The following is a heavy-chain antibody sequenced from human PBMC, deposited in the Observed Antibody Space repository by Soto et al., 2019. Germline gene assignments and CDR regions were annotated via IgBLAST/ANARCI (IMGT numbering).Heavy chain of an antibody. CDR2: IYWDDDK. Sequence: QITLKESGPTLVKPTQTLTLTCTFSGFSLTTRGVGVGWIRQPPGKALECLALIYWDDDKRYSPSLQSRLSIPKDTYKNQVVLTMTNMDPVDTATYYCAHIPSYYQYDWFDPWGQGTLVSVSS. CDR1: GFSLTTRGVG. V-gene: IGHV2-5*02. J-gene: IGHJ5*02. D-gene: IGHD3-10*01. CDR3: AHIPSYYQYDWFDP.